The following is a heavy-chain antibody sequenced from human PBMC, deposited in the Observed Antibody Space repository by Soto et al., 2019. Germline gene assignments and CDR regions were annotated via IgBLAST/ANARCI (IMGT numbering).Heavy chain of an antibody. CDR2: IDFSGGST. CDR1: GYTFTRYY. Sequence: QVHLVQSGAEVKKPGASVKLSCKASGYTFTRYYMHWVRQAPGQGLEWMGRIDFSGGSTTYAQKFPDRVTMTWDTSTSTVYMALSSLRSEDTAVYFCTRSLGYCTSTNCYVTTYGMDVWGQGTSVTVSS. CDR3: TRSLGYCTSTNCYVTTYGMDV. D-gene: IGHD2-2*01. V-gene: IGHV1-46*01. J-gene: IGHJ6*02.